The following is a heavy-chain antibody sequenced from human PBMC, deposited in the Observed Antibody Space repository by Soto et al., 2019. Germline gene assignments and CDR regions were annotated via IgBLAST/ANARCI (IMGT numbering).Heavy chain of an antibody. CDR3: ARGPERFLEWLLFDY. J-gene: IGHJ4*02. D-gene: IGHD3-3*01. V-gene: IGHV3-30-3*01. Sequence: GGSLRLSCAASGFTFSSYAMHWVRQAPGKGLEWVAVISYDGSNKYYADSVKGRFTISRDNSKNTLYLQMNSLRAEDTAVYYCARGPERFLEWLLFDYWGQGTLVTVSS. CDR1: GFTFSSYA. CDR2: ISYDGSNK.